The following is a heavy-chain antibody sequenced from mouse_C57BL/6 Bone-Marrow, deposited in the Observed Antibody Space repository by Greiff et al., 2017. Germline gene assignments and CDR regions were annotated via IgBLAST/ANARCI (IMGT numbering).Heavy chain of an antibody. CDR1: GYTFTSYW. Sequence: QVQLQQSGAELAKPGASVKLSCTASGYTFTSYWMHWVKQRPGQGLEWIGYINPSSGYTKYNQTFKDKATLTADKSSSTACMQLSSLTYEDSAVYYCARRTPIYYYGSSYENAMDYWGQGTSVTVSS. J-gene: IGHJ4*01. CDR3: ARRTPIYYYGSSYENAMDY. V-gene: IGHV1-7*01. D-gene: IGHD1-1*01. CDR2: INPSSGYT.